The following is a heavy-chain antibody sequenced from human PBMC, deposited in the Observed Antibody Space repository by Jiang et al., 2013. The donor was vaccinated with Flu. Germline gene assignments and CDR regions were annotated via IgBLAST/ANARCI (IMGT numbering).Heavy chain of an antibody. CDR1: GYSFTNYW. Sequence: GAEVKKPGESLKISCKASGYSFTNYWVSWVRQMPGKGLEWMGRIDPSDSYTNYSPSLKSRVTISLDKSKSQFSLRLNSVTAADTALYYCTRDRGYGYSAFDFWGQGALVT. CDR3: TRDRGYGYSAFDF. V-gene: IGHV5-10-1*01. CDR2: IDPSDSYT. D-gene: IGHD5-18*01. J-gene: IGHJ4*02.